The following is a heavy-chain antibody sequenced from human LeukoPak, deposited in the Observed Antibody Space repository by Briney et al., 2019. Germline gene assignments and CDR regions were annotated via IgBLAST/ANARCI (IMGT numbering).Heavy chain of an antibody. D-gene: IGHD5-12*01. J-gene: IGHJ6*03. V-gene: IGHV3-7*01. CDR1: GGSISSYY. CDR3: ARDGATFSGYDWYYYMDV. CDR2: IKQDGSEK. Sequence: ASETLSLTCTVSGGSISSYYWSWIRQPPGKGLEWVANIKQDGSEKYYVDSVKGRFTISRDNAKNSMYLQMNSLRAEDTAVYYCARDGATFSGYDWYYYMDVWGKGTTVTVSS.